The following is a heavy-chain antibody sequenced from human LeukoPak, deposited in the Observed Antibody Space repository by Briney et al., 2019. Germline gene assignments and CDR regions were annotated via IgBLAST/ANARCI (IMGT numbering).Heavy chain of an antibody. CDR3: ARGGRPDY. D-gene: IGHD3-10*01. CDR2: IKEDGREK. J-gene: IGHJ4*02. CDR1: GFIFSDYT. V-gene: IGHV3-7*01. Sequence: GGSLRLSCAASGFIFSDYTMNWVRQAPGKGLECMANIKEDGREKYYVDSVKGRFTISRDNAKNSLYLQMSSLRAEDTAVYYCARGGRPDYWGQGTLVTVSS.